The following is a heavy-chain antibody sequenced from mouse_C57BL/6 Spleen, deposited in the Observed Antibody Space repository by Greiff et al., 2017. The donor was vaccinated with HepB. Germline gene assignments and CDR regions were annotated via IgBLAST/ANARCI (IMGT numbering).Heavy chain of an antibody. CDR3: ARGYDYDGAMDY. D-gene: IGHD2-4*01. V-gene: IGHV3-6*01. CDR1: GYSITSGYY. J-gene: IGHJ4*01. Sequence: DVQLQESGPGLVKPSQSLSLTCSVTGYSITSGYYWNWIRQFPGNKLEWMGYISYDGSNNYNPSLKNRIPITRDTSKNQFFLKLNSVTTEDTATYYCARGYDYDGAMDYWGQGTSVTVSS. CDR2: ISYDGSN.